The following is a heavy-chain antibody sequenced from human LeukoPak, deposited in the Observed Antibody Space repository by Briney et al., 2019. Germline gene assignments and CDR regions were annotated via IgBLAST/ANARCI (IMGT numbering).Heavy chain of an antibody. J-gene: IGHJ4*02. CDR2: INPNSGGT. CDR1: GYTFTGYY. V-gene: IGHV1-2*02. CDR3: ARAEYYYDSSGLKGLPCDY. D-gene: IGHD3-22*01. Sequence: ASVKVSCKASGYTFTGYYMHWVRQAPGQGLEWMGWINPNSGGTNYAQKFQGRVTMTRDTSISTAYMELSRLRSDDTAVYYCARAEYYYDSSGLKGLPCDYWGQGTQVTVSS.